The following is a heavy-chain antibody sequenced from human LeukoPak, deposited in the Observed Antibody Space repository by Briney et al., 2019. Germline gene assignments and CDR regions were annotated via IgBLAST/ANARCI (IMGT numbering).Heavy chain of an antibody. Sequence: ASVKVSCEASGYTFTSYGISWVRQAPGQGLEWMGWISVYNGNTNYAQKLQGRVTMTTDTSTSTAYMELRSLRSDDTAVYYCARELYSGSSFDYWGQGTLVTVSS. J-gene: IGHJ4*02. V-gene: IGHV1-18*01. CDR1: GYTFTSYG. D-gene: IGHD1-26*01. CDR2: ISVYNGNT. CDR3: ARELYSGSSFDY.